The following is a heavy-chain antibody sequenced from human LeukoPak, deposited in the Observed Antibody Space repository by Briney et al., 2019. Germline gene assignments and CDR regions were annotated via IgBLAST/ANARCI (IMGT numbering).Heavy chain of an antibody. CDR2: IIPILGIA. CDR1: GGTFSSYA. Sequence: GSSVKVSCKASGGTFSSYAISWVRQAPGQGLEWMGRIIPILGIANYAQKFQGRVTITADKSTSTAYMELSSLRSEDTAVYYCARGYVRSGWLVHYYYYGMDVWGQGATVTVSS. J-gene: IGHJ6*02. CDR3: ARGYVRSGWLVHYYYYGMDV. D-gene: IGHD6-19*01. V-gene: IGHV1-69*04.